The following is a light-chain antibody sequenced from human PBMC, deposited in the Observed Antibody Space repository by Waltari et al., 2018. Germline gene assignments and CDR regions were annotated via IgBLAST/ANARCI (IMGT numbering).Light chain of an antibody. J-gene: IGKJ3*01. CDR2: AAS. CDR1: QGISSY. V-gene: IGKV1-9*01. CDR3: QQLNSYPLS. Sequence: QLTQSPSPPSASVGDRVTITCRASQGISSYLAWYHQKPGKAPELLIYAASTLQSGVPSRFSGSGSGTDFTLTISSLQPDDFATYYCQQLNSYPLSFGPGTKVDVK.